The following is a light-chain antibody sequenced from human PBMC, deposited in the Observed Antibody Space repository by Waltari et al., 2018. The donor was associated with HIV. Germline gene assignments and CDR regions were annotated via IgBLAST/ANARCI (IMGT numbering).Light chain of an antibody. Sequence: QSALTQPPSASGSPGQSVTISCTGTSSDVGGYNYVSWSEQHPGKAPKLMIYEVRKQASGVPDRVSAPKSGNTSSVTIAGLQAEDEAEYYCGSYAGSNRLVVGGGTKLTVL. CDR1: SSDVGGYNY. J-gene: IGLJ2*01. CDR3: GSYAGSNRLV. V-gene: IGLV2-8*01. CDR2: EVR.